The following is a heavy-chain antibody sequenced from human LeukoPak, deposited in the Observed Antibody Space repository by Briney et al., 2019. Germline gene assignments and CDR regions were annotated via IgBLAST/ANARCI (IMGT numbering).Heavy chain of an antibody. CDR2: ISGSGGST. CDR3: AKETLYSYGYLDY. CDR1: GFTFSSYG. Sequence: GGSLRLSCAASGFTFSSYGMSWVRQAPGKGLEWVSAISGSGGSTYYADSVKGRFTISRDNSMNTLYLQMNSLRAEDTAVYYCAKETLYSYGYLDYWGQGTLVTVSS. V-gene: IGHV3-23*01. D-gene: IGHD5-18*01. J-gene: IGHJ4*02.